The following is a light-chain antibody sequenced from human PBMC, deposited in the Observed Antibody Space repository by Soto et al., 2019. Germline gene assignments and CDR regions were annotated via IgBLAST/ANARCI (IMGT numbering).Light chain of an antibody. CDR1: QSVSSN. CDR2: GAS. Sequence: EIVMTQSPSTLSVSPGERATLSCRASQSVSSNLAWYQQKPGQPPSLLIYGASTRATGIPARFSGSGSGTEFTLTISSLQSEDFAVYYCQQYNNWPPLTFGGGTKVEIK. CDR3: QQYNNWPPLT. V-gene: IGKV3-15*01. J-gene: IGKJ4*01.